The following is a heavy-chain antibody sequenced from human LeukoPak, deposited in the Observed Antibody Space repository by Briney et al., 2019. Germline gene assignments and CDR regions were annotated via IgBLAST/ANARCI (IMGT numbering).Heavy chain of an antibody. Sequence: GGSLRLSCAASGFTFSSYGMHGVRQAPGKGLEWVAFIRYDGSNKYYADSVKGRFTISRDNSKNTLYLQMNSLRAEDTAVYYCAKDSPYAYYGSGSYWDYWGQGTLVTVSS. D-gene: IGHD3-10*01. J-gene: IGHJ4*02. CDR2: IRYDGSNK. CDR1: GFTFSSYG. CDR3: AKDSPYAYYGSGSYWDY. V-gene: IGHV3-30*02.